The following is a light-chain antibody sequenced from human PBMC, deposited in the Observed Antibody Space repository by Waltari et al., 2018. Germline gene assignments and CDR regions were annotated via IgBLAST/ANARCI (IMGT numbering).Light chain of an antibody. CDR2: GAS. J-gene: IGKJ4*01. V-gene: IGKV3-15*01. Sequence: LLTQSPASLSVSPGDTVILCCRASQSVRTNLVWYQQKAGQAPRTLIYGASTRASGVPSRFSGSGSETDFTLIISSLQSEDAAVYFCQQYYVWPPITFGGGTKLEI. CDR1: QSVRTN. CDR3: QQYYVWPPIT.